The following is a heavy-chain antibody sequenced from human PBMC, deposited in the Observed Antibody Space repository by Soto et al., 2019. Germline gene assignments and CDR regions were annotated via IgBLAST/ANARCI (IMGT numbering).Heavy chain of an antibody. Sequence: GTGKVYCKAAGYRVPDYHIHWVRQAPGQGLEWLGRINPKSGGTSTAQKFQGWVTMTRDRSISTVYMELTRLRSDDTAVYFCARGHSTDCSNGVCSFFYNHEMDVWGQGTTVTVSS. CDR1: GYRVPDYH. D-gene: IGHD2-8*01. J-gene: IGHJ6*02. V-gene: IGHV1-2*04. CDR3: ARGHSTDCSNGVCSFFYNHEMDV. CDR2: INPKSGGT.